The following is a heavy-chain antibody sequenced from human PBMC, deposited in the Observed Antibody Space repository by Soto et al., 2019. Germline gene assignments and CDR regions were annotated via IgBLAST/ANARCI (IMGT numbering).Heavy chain of an antibody. J-gene: IGHJ4*02. CDR1: GFTFGDYA. D-gene: IGHD2-21*02. V-gene: IGHV3-49*03. Sequence: PGGSLRLSCTASGFTFGDYAMSWFRQAPGKGLEWVGFIRSKAYGGTTEYAASVKGRFTISRDDSKSIAYLQMNSLRTVDTAIYYCTRDCGGNCYRVVYWGQGTLVTVSS. CDR3: TRDCGGNCYRVVY. CDR2: IRSKAYGGTT.